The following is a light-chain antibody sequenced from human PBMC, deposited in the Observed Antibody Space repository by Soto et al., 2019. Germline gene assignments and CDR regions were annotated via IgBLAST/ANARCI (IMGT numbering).Light chain of an antibody. J-gene: IGLJ2*01. Sequence: QSALTHPRSVSGSPGQSVTISCTGTRSDVGGYNYVSWYQQHPGKAPKLIIYDVNKRPSGVPDRFSGSKSGNTASLTISGLQAKDEADYYCCSYAGDFVLFGGGTKVTVL. V-gene: IGLV2-11*01. CDR2: DVN. CDR3: CSYAGDFVL. CDR1: RSDVGGYNY.